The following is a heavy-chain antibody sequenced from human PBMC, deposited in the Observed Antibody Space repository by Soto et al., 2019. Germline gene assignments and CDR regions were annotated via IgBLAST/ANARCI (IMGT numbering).Heavy chain of an antibody. D-gene: IGHD3-10*01. CDR2: IYYSGST. J-gene: IGHJ5*02. CDR1: GGSISSGGYY. V-gene: IGHV4-31*03. Sequence: SETLSLTCTVSGGSISSGGYYWSWIRQHPGKGLEWIGYIYYSGSTYQNPSLKSRVTISGDTSKNQVSLKLSSVTAADTAVYYCAREVSGSRTVGWFDPWGQGSLVTVS. CDR3: AREVSGSRTVGWFDP.